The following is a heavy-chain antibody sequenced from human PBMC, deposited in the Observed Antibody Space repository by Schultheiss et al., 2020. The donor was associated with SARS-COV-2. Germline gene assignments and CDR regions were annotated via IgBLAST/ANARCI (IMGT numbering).Heavy chain of an antibody. J-gene: IGHJ6*02. CDR2: INAGNGNT. CDR1: GGTFSSYA. CDR3: AASPVVATIPYYYYGMDV. Sequence: ASVKVSCKASGGTFSSYAISWVRQAPGQGLEWMGWINAGNGNTKYSQKFQGRVTITRDTSASTAYMELSSLRSEDTAVYYCAASPVVATIPYYYYGMDVWGQGTTVTVSS. V-gene: IGHV1-3*01. D-gene: IGHD5-12*01.